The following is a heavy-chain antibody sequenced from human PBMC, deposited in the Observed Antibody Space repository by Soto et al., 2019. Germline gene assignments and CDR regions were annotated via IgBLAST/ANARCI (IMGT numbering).Heavy chain of an antibody. D-gene: IGHD5-12*01. J-gene: IGHJ3*02. CDR1: GYTFTSYG. CDR3: ASGFGYGAQRAFDI. CDR2: ISAYNGNT. Sequence: GASVKVSCKASGYTFTSYGISWVRQAPGQGLERMGWISAYNGNTSYAQKLQGRVTMTTDTSTSTAYMELRSLRSDDTAVYYCASGFGYGAQRAFDIWGQGTMVTVSS. V-gene: IGHV1-18*01.